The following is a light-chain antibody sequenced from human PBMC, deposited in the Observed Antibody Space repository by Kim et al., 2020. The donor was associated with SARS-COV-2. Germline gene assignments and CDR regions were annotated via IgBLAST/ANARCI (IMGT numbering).Light chain of an antibody. CDR3: AAWDDSLRAWV. CDR1: SSNIGNNY. J-gene: IGLJ3*02. V-gene: IGLV1-47*01. CDR2: RSD. Sequence: QSVLTQVPSASGTPGQRVTISCSGSSSNIGNNYGYWYQQFPGAPPKLLIYRSDQRPSGVPDRFSGSKSGTSASLTISGLRSEDEADYYCAAWDDSLRAWVFGGGTQLTVL.